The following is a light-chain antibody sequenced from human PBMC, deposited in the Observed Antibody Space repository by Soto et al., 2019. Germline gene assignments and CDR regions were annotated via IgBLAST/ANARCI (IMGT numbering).Light chain of an antibody. CDR2: WGS. CDR1: QNILYNSNSKDY. J-gene: IGKJ1*01. Sequence: IVMTQSPDFLAVSLGERATIKCKSSQNILYNSNSKDYLAWYQQKPGQPPKMLISWGSTRQPGVPDRFSGSGYGSDFTLTISSLQAEDVAIYYCQQYYLTPRTFGQGTKVEVK. CDR3: QQYYLTPRT. V-gene: IGKV4-1*01.